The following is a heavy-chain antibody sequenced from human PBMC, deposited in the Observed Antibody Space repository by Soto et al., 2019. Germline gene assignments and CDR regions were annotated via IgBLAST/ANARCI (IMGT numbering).Heavy chain of an antibody. CDR2: VHHSGST. V-gene: IGHV4-38-2*01. CDR1: GYSISSGYH. D-gene: IGHD3-16*01. Sequence: PSETLSLTCAVSGYSISSGYHWGWIRQPPGKGLEWLGSVHHSGSTYYNPSLKSRVTISVDTSKNQFSLKLSSVTAADTAVYYCARGGSVGDWFDPWGQGTLVTVSS. J-gene: IGHJ5*02. CDR3: ARGGSVGDWFDP.